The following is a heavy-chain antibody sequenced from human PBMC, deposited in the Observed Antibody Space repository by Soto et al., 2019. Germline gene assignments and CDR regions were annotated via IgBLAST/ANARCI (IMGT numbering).Heavy chain of an antibody. CDR3: AKISAGSTDETMFTVFDH. D-gene: IGHD6-13*01. CDR1: GDSIRSSY. Sequence: PSETLSLTCTVSGDSIRSSYWTWIRQAPGRGLEWIGDIYHTGTTNCNPSLKSRVSISVDTSKNQFSLRLRSVTAADTAIYFCAKISAGSTDETMFTVFDHWGQGTLVTVSS. V-gene: IGHV4-59*03. CDR2: IYHTGTT. J-gene: IGHJ4*02.